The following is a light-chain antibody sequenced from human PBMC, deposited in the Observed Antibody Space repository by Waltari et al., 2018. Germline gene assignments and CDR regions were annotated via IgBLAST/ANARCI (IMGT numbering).Light chain of an antibody. Sequence: QSALTQPRSVSGSPGQSVTISCTGTSSDVGGYNYVSWYQQHPGKAPKLMIYDVSKRPSGVPDRFSGSKSGNTASLTISGLQAEDEADYYRCSYAGSYTFEGVFGGGTKLTVL. J-gene: IGLJ2*01. CDR3: CSYAGSYTFEGV. V-gene: IGLV2-11*01. CDR2: DVS. CDR1: SSDVGGYNY.